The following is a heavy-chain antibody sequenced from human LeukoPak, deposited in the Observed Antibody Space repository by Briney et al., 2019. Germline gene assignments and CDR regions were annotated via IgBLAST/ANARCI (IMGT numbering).Heavy chain of an antibody. CDR3: ARSQYYDFWSGYYTPFDY. CDR1: GGSISSGSYY. CDR2: IYTSGST. J-gene: IGHJ4*02. Sequence: PSETLSLTCTVSGGSISSGSYYWSWIRQPAGTGLERIGRIYTSGSTNYNPSLKSRVTISVDTSKNQFSLKLSSVTAADTAVYYCARSQYYDFWSGYYTPFDYWGQGTLVTVSS. D-gene: IGHD3-3*01. V-gene: IGHV4-61*02.